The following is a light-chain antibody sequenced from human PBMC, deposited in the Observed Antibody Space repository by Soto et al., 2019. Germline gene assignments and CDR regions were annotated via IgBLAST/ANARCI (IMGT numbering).Light chain of an antibody. Sequence: QSVLTRPPSVSGAPGQRVTISCTGSSSNIGAGYHVHWYQQLPGTAPKLLIYGTSNRPSGVPDRFSGSKSGTSASLAITGLQAEDEADYYCQSHDSSLSGSVFGGGTKLTVL. CDR1: SSNIGAGYH. CDR2: GTS. J-gene: IGLJ2*01. CDR3: QSHDSSLSGSV. V-gene: IGLV1-40*01.